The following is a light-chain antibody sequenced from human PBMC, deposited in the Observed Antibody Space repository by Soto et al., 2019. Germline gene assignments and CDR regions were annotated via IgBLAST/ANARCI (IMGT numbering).Light chain of an antibody. CDR2: GAS. J-gene: IGKJ4*01. CDR3: QQYDNWLT. V-gene: IGKV3-15*01. CDR1: QSVSTK. Sequence: EVVMTQSPATLSVSPGERATLSCRASQSVSTKLAWYQQKPGQAPRLLIYGASTRATGIPARFSGSGSGTEFTLTISSLQSEDFAIYYCQQYDNWLTFDGGTKVEIK.